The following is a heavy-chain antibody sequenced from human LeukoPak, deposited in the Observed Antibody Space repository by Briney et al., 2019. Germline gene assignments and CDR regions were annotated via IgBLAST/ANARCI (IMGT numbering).Heavy chain of an antibody. J-gene: IGHJ4*02. CDR3: ARAPRIAVADYDY. CDR1: GFTFSSYW. CDR2: IKQDGSEK. V-gene: IGHV3-7*01. D-gene: IGHD6-19*01. Sequence: PGGSLRLSCAASGFTFSSYWMSWVRQAPGKGLEWVVNIKQDGSEKYYVDSVKGRFTISRDNAKNSLYLQMNSLRAEDTAVYYCARAPRIAVADYDYWGQGTLVTVSS.